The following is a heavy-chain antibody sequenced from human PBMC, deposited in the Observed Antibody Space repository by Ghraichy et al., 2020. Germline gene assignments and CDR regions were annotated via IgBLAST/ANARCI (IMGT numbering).Heavy chain of an antibody. CDR2: IIPIFGIV. CDR1: GGTFNNYA. J-gene: IGHJ4*02. Sequence: SVKVSCKASGGTFNNYAISWVRQAPGQGLEWMGRIIPIFGIVKYAQKFRGRVTITADKSTSTADMELSSLRSEDTAVYYGARELGSDKGMVKVFDYWGQGTLVTVSS. D-gene: IGHD5-18*01. V-gene: IGHV1-69*04. CDR3: ARELGSDKGMVKVFDY.